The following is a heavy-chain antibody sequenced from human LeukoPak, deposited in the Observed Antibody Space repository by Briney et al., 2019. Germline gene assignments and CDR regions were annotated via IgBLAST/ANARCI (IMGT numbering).Heavy chain of an antibody. CDR2: IYYSGST. D-gene: IGHD4-17*01. Sequence: PSETLSLTRTVSGGSISSSSYYWGWIRQPPGKGLEWNGSIYYSGSTYYNPPLKSRVTISVDTSKNQFSLKLSSVTAADTAVYYCASAISYGAQYYFDYWGQGTLVTVSS. CDR1: GGSISSSSYY. CDR3: ASAISYGAQYYFDY. J-gene: IGHJ4*02. V-gene: IGHV4-39*07.